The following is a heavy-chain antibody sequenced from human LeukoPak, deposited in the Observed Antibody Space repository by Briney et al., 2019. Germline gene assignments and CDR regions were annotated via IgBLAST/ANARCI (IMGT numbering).Heavy chain of an antibody. J-gene: IGHJ4*02. Sequence: PGRSLRLSCAASGFTFSSYGMHWVRQAPGKGLEGVAVISYDGSNKYYADSVKGRFTISRDNSKNTLYLQMNSLRAEDTAVYYCAKDYYDSSGYSPDYWGQGTLVTVSS. CDR1: GFTFSSYG. D-gene: IGHD3-22*01. CDR3: AKDYYDSSGYSPDY. V-gene: IGHV3-30*18. CDR2: ISYDGSNK.